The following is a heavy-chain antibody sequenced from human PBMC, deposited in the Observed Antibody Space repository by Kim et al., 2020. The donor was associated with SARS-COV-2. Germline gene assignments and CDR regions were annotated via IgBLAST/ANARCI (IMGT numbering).Heavy chain of an antibody. J-gene: IGHJ4*02. Sequence: SETLSLTCTVSGGSISSSSYYWGWIRQPPGKGLEWIGSIYYSGSTYYNPSLKSRVTISVDTSKNQFSLKLSSVTAADTAVYYCALGYSSSWGPGYWGQGTLVTVSS. CDR2: IYYSGST. CDR1: GGSISSSSYY. V-gene: IGHV4-39*01. D-gene: IGHD6-13*01. CDR3: ALGYSSSWGPGY.